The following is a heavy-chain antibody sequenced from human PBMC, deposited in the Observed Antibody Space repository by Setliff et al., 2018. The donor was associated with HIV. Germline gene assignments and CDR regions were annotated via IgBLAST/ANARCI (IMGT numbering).Heavy chain of an antibody. Sequence: LRLSCVASGFTFSSYSMNWVRQAPGKGLEWVACVRYDESNKYYAESVKDRFTISRDNSKNMVYLQMNSLRAEDTALYYCAKVKVPTTDLYFLDYWGQGTPVTVSS. V-gene: IGHV3-30*02. CDR2: VRYDESNK. D-gene: IGHD1-1*01. J-gene: IGHJ4*02. CDR1: GFTFSSYS. CDR3: AKVKVPTTDLYFLDY.